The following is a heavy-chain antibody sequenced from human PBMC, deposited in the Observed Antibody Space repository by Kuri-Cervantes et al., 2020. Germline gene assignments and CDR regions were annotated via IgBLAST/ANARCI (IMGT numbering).Heavy chain of an antibody. J-gene: IGHJ3*02. CDR1: GGSFSGYY. CDR3: ASAIVGVMAFDT. Sequence: GSLRLSCAVYGGSFSGYYWSWIRQPPGKGLEWIGEINHSGSTNYNPSLKSRVTISVDTSKNQFSLKLKSVTSADTAVYFCASAIVGVMAFDTWGQGTMVTVSS. CDR2: INHSGST. V-gene: IGHV4-34*01. D-gene: IGHD1-26*01.